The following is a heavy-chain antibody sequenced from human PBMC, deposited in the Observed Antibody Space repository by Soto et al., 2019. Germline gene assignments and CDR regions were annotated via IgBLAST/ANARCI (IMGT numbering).Heavy chain of an antibody. J-gene: IGHJ5*02. Sequence: PSETLSLTCAVSSGSISSSNWWSWVRQPPGKGLEWIGEIYHSGSTNYNPSLKSRVTISVDKSKNQFSLKLSSVTAADTAVYYCARDLHHDGSGWPFFAGGWFDPWGQGTLVTVSS. CDR1: SGSISSSNW. CDR2: IYHSGST. V-gene: IGHV4-4*02. D-gene: IGHD6-19*01. CDR3: ARDLHHDGSGWPFFAGGWFDP.